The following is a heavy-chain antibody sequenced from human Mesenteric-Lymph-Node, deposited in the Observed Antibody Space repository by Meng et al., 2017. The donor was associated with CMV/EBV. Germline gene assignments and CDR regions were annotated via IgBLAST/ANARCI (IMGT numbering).Heavy chain of an antibody. D-gene: IGHD1-26*01. J-gene: IGHJ6*02. V-gene: IGHV4-34*01. CDR2: IYYSGST. Sequence: SETLSLTCAVYGGSFSGYYWSWIRQPPGKGLEWIGSIYYSGSTSYNPSLKSRVTISVDKSKNQFSLKLSSVTAADTAVYYCARCPSSDMVGATCYGMDVWGQGTTVTVSS. CDR1: GGSFSGYY. CDR3: ARCPSSDMVGATCYGMDV.